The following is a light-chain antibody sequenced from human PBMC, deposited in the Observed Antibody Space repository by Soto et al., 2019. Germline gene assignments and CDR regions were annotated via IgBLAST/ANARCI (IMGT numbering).Light chain of an antibody. Sequence: DIKMAQTPSSVSASVGDRVTLTCRASQGIGSWLAWYQQKPGKAPNLLIYDASKLHSGVPSRFSGSGAGTDFSLTISSLQPEDFATYYCQQANSFPHTFGRGTKVEI. CDR2: DAS. CDR3: QQANSFPHT. CDR1: QGIGSW. V-gene: IGKV1-12*01. J-gene: IGKJ4*01.